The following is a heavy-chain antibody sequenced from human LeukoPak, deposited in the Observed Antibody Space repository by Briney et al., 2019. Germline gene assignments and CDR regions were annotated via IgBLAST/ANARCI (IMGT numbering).Heavy chain of an antibody. CDR2: IKQDGSEK. CDR3: ARYSGYGSL. Sequence: PPGGSLRLSCAASGFTFSSYAMSWVRQAPGKGLEWVANIKQDGSEKYYVDPVKGRFTISRDNAKNSLYLQMNSLRAEDTAVYYCARYSGYGSLWGQGTLVTVSS. J-gene: IGHJ4*02. V-gene: IGHV3-7*01. CDR1: GFTFSSYA. D-gene: IGHD3-10*01.